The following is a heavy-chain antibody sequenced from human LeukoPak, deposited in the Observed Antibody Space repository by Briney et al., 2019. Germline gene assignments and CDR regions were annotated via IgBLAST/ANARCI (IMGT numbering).Heavy chain of an antibody. Sequence: SETLSLTCAVYGGSFSGYYWSWIRQPPGKGLEWIGEINHSGSTNYNPPLKSRFTISVDTSKNQFSLKLSSVTAADTAVYYCARGSMRYCSSTSCYYYYGMDVWGQGTTVTVSS. CDR2: INHSGST. V-gene: IGHV4-34*01. J-gene: IGHJ6*02. D-gene: IGHD2-2*01. CDR3: ARGSMRYCSSTSCYYYYGMDV. CDR1: GGSFSGYY.